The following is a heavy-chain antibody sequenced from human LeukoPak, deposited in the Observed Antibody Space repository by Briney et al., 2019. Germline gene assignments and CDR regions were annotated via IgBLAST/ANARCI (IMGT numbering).Heavy chain of an antibody. D-gene: IGHD1-7*01. CDR3: VRDTGNFEIDY. V-gene: IGHV4-39*02. J-gene: IGHJ4*02. CDR1: GGSIGSGTYY. Sequence: SETLSFTCSVSGGSIGSGTYYWGWVRQSPGKGLDWIGSVHDNGNTYYNPSLNNRVTISADTSMNQFSLRLSPVTAADTAVYFCVRDTGNFEIDYWGQGTLVTVSS. CDR2: VHDNGNT.